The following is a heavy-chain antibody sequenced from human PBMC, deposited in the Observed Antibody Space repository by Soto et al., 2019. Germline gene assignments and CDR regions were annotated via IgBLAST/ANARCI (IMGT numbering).Heavy chain of an antibody. Sequence: PSETLSLTCTVSGASISGYYWSWIRKSAGKGLEWIGRIYATGTTDYNPSLKSRVMMSVDTSKKQFSLKLRSVTAADTAVYYCVRDGTKALRDWLHPSGQGISVTVYS. CDR2: IYATGTT. CDR1: GASISGYY. V-gene: IGHV4-4*07. CDR3: VRDGTKALRDWLHP. J-gene: IGHJ5*02. D-gene: IGHD1-1*01.